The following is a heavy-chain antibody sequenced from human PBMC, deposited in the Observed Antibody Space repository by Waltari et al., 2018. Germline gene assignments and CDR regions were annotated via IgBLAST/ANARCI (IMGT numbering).Heavy chain of an antibody. J-gene: IGHJ4*02. CDR2: ISGSGGIT. V-gene: IGHV3-23*01. Sequence: EVQLLESGGGLVQPGGSLRLSCAASGFSFTTYAMSGVRQAPGKGLEWVSTISGSGGITYYADSVKGRFTISRDNSKSTLYLQMNSLRAEDTAVYYCAAIPSMSGNDCWGQGTLVTVSS. CDR1: GFSFTTYA. D-gene: IGHD5-12*01. CDR3: AAIPSMSGNDC.